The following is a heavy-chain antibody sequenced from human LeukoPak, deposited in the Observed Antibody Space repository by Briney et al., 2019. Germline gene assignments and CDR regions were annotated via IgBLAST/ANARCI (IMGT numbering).Heavy chain of an antibody. D-gene: IGHD2-2*01. V-gene: IGHV3-53*05. CDR3: ARDRRAGSVVVPAAIPY. CDR2: IYSGGST. Sequence: PGGSLRLSCAASGFTVSSNYMSWVRQAPGKGLEWVSVIYSGGSTYYADSVKGRFTISRDNSKNTLYLQMNSLRAEDTAVYYCARDRRAGSVVVPAAIPYWGQGTLVTVSS. J-gene: IGHJ4*02. CDR1: GFTVSSNY.